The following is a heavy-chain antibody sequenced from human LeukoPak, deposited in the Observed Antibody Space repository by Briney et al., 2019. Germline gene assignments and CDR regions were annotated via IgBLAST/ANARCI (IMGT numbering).Heavy chain of an antibody. CDR2: IIPILGIA. J-gene: IGHJ4*02. V-gene: IGHV1-69*04. CDR3: ARGRGYSSPFDY. CDR1: GGTFTSYA. D-gene: IGHD5-18*01. Sequence: GASVKVSCKASGGTFTSYAISWVRQAPGQGLEWMGRIIPILGIANYAQKFQGRVTITADKSTSTAYMELSSLRSEDTAVYYCARGRGYSSPFDYWGQGTLVTVSS.